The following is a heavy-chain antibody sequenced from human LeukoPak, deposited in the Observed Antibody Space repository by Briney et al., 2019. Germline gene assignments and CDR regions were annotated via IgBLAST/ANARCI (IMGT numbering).Heavy chain of an antibody. D-gene: IGHD6-13*01. V-gene: IGHV4-59*04. CDR1: GGSISSYY. CDR3: ARPVWGAAALNYNWFDP. CDR2: IYYSGST. Sequence: PSETLSLTCAVSGGSISSYYWSWIRQPPGKGLERIGNIYYSGSTYYNPSLKSRVTISVDTSKNQFSLKLSSVTAADTAVYYCARPVWGAAALNYNWFDPWGQGTLVSVSS. J-gene: IGHJ5*02.